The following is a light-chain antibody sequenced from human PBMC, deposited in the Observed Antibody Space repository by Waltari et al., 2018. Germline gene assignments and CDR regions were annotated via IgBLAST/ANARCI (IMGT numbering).Light chain of an antibody. CDR3: QQFSTYPLT. J-gene: IGKJ4*01. Sequence: DIQLTQSPSFLSGSVGDRVTITCRASQDMSSYLAWYQQKPGKAPELLIYDASTLQSGVPSRFSGGGSGTEFTLTISSLQPEDFATYYCQQFSTYPLTFGGGTKVDIK. V-gene: IGKV1-9*01. CDR1: QDMSSY. CDR2: DAS.